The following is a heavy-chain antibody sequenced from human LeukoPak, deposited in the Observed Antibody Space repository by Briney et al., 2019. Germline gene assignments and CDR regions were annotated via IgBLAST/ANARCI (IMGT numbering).Heavy chain of an antibody. CDR1: GYTFTSYD. D-gene: IGHD1-26*01. V-gene: IGHV1-8*01. J-gene: IGHJ4*02. CDR2: MNPNSGNT. Sequence: ASVKVSCKASGYTFTSYDINWVRQATGQGLEWMGWMNPNSGNTGYAQKFQGRVTMTRNTSISTAYMELSSLRSEDTAVYYCARGWYSGSYFDIFWTSDFDYWGQGTLVTVSS. CDR3: ARGWYSGSYFDIFWTSDFDY.